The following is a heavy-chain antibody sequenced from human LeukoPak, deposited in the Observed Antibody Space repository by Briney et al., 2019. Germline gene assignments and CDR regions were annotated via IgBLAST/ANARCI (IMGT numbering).Heavy chain of an antibody. D-gene: IGHD1-1*01. CDR1: GGTFSSYA. CDR3: ASLDKMATTDFDY. V-gene: IGHV1-69*04. Sequence: GASVKVSCKASGGTFSSYAISWVRQAPGQGLEWMGRIIPILGIANYAQKFQGRVTITADKSTSTAYMELSSLRSEDTAVYYCASLDKMATTDFDYWGQGTLVTVSS. J-gene: IGHJ4*02. CDR2: IIPILGIA.